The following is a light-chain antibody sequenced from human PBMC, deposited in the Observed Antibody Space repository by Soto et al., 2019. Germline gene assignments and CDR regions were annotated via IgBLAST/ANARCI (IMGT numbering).Light chain of an antibody. CDR1: SSDVGDYNF. Sequence: QSALTQPRSVSGSPGQSVTISCTGTSSDVGDYNFVSWYQQHPGKAPKLMIYDVNKRPSGVPDRFSGSKSGNTASLTISGLQAEDEADYYCCSYAGVNSVVFGGGTKVTVL. CDR2: DVN. J-gene: IGLJ2*01. V-gene: IGLV2-11*01. CDR3: CSYAGVNSVV.